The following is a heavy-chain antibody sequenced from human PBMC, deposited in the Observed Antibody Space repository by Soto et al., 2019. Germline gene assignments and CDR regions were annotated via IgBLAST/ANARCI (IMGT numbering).Heavy chain of an antibody. Sequence: GESLKISCNGSGYIFTNYWICWVRQMPGKGLEWMGIIYPGDSDTRYSPSFQGQVTISADKSINTAYLQWSSLKASDTAMYYCARHVSVTTSSLDYWGQGTQVTVSS. D-gene: IGHD4-17*01. CDR2: IYPGDSDT. V-gene: IGHV5-51*01. CDR3: ARHVSVTTSSLDY. CDR1: GYIFTNYW. J-gene: IGHJ4*02.